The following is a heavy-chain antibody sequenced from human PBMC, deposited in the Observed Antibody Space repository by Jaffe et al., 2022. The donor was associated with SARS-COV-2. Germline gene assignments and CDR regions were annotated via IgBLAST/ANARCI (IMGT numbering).Heavy chain of an antibody. CDR2: ISGSGGST. Sequence: EVQLLESGGGLVQPGGSLRLSCAASGFTFSSYAMSWVRQAPGKGLEWVSAISGSGGSTYYADSVKGRFTISRDNSKNTLYLQMNSLRAEDTAVYYCALQLLLGYCSGGSCISHFDYWGQGTLVTVSS. J-gene: IGHJ4*02. CDR1: GFTFSSYA. V-gene: IGHV3-23*01. D-gene: IGHD2-15*01. CDR3: ALQLLLGYCSGGSCISHFDY.